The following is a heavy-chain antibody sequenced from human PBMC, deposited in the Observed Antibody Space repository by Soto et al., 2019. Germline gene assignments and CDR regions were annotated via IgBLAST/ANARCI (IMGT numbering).Heavy chain of an antibody. CDR3: ARDREPRAARAPEGQFDY. D-gene: IGHD6-6*01. J-gene: IGHJ4*02. V-gene: IGHV3-21*01. Sequence: PGGSLRLSCAASGFTFSSYSMNWVRQAPGKGLEWVSSISSSSSYIYYADSVKGRFTISRDNAKNSLYLQMNSLRAEDTAVYYFARDREPRAARAPEGQFDYWGQGTLVTVSS. CDR2: ISSSSSYI. CDR1: GFTFSSYS.